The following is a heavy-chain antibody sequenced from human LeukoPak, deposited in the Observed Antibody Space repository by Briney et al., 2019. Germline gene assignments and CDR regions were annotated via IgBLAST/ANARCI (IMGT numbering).Heavy chain of an antibody. D-gene: IGHD4-23*01. V-gene: IGHV1-69*05. Sequence: ASVKVSCEASGGTFSSYAISWVRQAPGQGLEWMGGIIPIFGTANYAQKFQGRVTITTDESTSTAYMELSSLRSEDTAVYYCARPRALTTVAPPRLYYYYGMDVWGQGTTVTVSS. J-gene: IGHJ6*02. CDR1: GGTFSSYA. CDR3: ARPRALTTVAPPRLYYYYGMDV. CDR2: IIPIFGTA.